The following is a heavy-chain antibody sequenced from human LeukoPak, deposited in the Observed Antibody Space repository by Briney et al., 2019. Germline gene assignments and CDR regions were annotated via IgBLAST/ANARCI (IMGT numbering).Heavy chain of an antibody. Sequence: GGSLRLSCAASGFTFSSYSMNWVRQAPGKGLEWVSSISSSSYIYYADSVKGRFTISRDNAKNSLYLQMNSLRAEDTAVYYCARDGRSPWIQNYYYMDVWGKGTTVSVSS. CDR1: GFTFSSYS. CDR2: ISSSSYI. CDR3: ARDGRSPWIQNYYYMDV. J-gene: IGHJ6*03. D-gene: IGHD5-18*01. V-gene: IGHV3-21*01.